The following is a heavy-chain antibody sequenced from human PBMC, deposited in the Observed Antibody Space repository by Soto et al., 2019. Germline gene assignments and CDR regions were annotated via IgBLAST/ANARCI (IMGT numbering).Heavy chain of an antibody. Sequence: PSETLSVTCTVSGGSISSYYWSWIRQPPGKGLEWIGYIYYSGSTNYNPSLKSRVTISVDTSKNQFSLKLSSVTAADTAVYYCARVGGHDYGDYSFDYWGQGTLVTVSS. J-gene: IGHJ4*02. D-gene: IGHD4-17*01. CDR1: GGSISSYY. CDR3: ARVGGHDYGDYSFDY. CDR2: IYYSGST. V-gene: IGHV4-59*01.